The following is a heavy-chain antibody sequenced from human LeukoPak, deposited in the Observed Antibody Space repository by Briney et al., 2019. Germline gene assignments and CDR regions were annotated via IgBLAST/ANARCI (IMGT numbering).Heavy chain of an antibody. CDR3: ASILWFGESPPNDAFDI. J-gene: IGHJ3*02. Sequence: PSETLSLTCAVYGGFFSGYYWSWVREPPAKGLGGIGEINHRGSTNYNPSLKSRVTISVDTSKNQFSLKLSSVTAADTAVYYCASILWFGESPPNDAFDIWGQGTMVTVSS. CDR2: INHRGST. D-gene: IGHD3-10*01. CDR1: GGFFSGYY. V-gene: IGHV4-34*01.